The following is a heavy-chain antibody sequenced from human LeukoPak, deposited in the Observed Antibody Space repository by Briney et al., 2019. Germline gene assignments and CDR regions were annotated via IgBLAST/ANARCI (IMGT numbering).Heavy chain of an antibody. J-gene: IGHJ4*02. CDR2: ISSSSSYI. Sequence: PGGSLRLSCSASGFTFTTNAMTWVRQAPGKGLEWVSSISSSSSYIYYADSVKGRFTISRDNAKNSLYLQMNSLRAEDTAVYYCARDLSDYGDYVFDYWGQGTLVTVSS. CDR3: ARDLSDYGDYVFDY. D-gene: IGHD4-17*01. CDR1: GFTFTTNA. V-gene: IGHV3-21*01.